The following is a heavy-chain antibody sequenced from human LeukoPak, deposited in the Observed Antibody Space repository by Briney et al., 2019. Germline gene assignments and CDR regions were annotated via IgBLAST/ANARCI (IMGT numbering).Heavy chain of an antibody. CDR3: AREGLTIFGVVMPFDY. J-gene: IGHJ4*02. CDR1: GYTFTGYY. V-gene: IGHV1-2*02. D-gene: IGHD3-3*01. CDR2: INPNSGGT. Sequence: ASVKVSCKASGYTFTGYYMHWVRQAPGQGLEWMGWINPNSGGTNYAQKFQGRVTTTRDTSISTAYMELSRLRSDDTAVYYCAREGLTIFGVVMPFDYWGQGTLVTVSS.